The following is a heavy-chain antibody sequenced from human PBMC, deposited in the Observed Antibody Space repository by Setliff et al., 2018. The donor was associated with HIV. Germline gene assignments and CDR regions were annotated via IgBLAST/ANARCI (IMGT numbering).Heavy chain of an antibody. CDR2: MYYNGRT. D-gene: IGHD2-2*01. Sequence: SETLSLTCTVSGGSISTSNWWGWIRQTPGKGLAWIGYMYYNGRTNYNPCLKSRVTISLDTSKNPFSLKLNSVTALDTAVYSCARKGSISRSHEYYYDFWGQVTLVTVSS. CDR3: ARKGSISRSHEYYYDF. CDR1: GGSISTSNW. V-gene: IGHV4-28*06. J-gene: IGHJ4*02.